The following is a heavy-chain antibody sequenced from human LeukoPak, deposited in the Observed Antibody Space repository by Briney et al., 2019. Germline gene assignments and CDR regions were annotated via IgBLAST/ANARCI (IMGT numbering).Heavy chain of an antibody. CDR3: ALSKGYSGSYYFDY. CDR2: IYYSGGT. D-gene: IGHD1-26*01. Sequence: PSETLSLTCTVSGGSISSGGYYWSWIRQHPGKGLEWIGYIYYSGGTYYNPSLKSRVTISVDTSKNQFSLKLSSVTAADTAVYYCALSKGYSGSYYFDYWGQGTLVTVSS. J-gene: IGHJ4*02. V-gene: IGHV4-31*03. CDR1: GGSISSGGYY.